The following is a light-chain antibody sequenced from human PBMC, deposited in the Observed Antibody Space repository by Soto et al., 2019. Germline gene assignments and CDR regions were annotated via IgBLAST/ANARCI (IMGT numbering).Light chain of an antibody. Sequence: DIQMTQSPSTLSGSVGDRVTITCRASQTISSWLAWYQQKPGKAPKLLIYKASTLKSGVPSRFSGSGSGTEFTLTISSLQPDDFATYYCQQHNGYSERMFGQGTKVDIK. J-gene: IGKJ1*01. CDR2: KAS. V-gene: IGKV1-5*03. CDR1: QTISSW. CDR3: QQHNGYSERM.